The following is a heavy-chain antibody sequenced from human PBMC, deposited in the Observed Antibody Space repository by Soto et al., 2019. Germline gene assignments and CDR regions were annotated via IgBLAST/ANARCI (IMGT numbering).Heavy chain of an antibody. J-gene: IGHJ5*02. CDR3: ARHDYGGNLPANWFDP. CDR1: GGSISSSSYY. D-gene: IGHD4-17*01. Sequence: QLQLQESGPGLVKPSETLSLTCTVSGGSISSSSYYWGWIRQPPGKGLEWIGSIYYSGSTYYNPSLKSRVTISVDTSKNQFSLKLSSVTAADTAVYYCARHDYGGNLPANWFDPWGQGTLVTVSS. CDR2: IYYSGST. V-gene: IGHV4-39*01.